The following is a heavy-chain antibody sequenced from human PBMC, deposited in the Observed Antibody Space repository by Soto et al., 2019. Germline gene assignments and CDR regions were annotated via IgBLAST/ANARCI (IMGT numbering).Heavy chain of an antibody. J-gene: IGHJ6*02. CDR1: GFSLTNYE. CDR2: ISSTSSTI. Sequence: GGSLILSCTVSGFSLTNYEMNWVRQAPGKGLEWISYISSTSSTIYYADSVKGRFTVSRDNDKKSLYLQINSLRAEDTAVYYSAKHLEYTTSDGMDVWGQGNTVTV. D-gene: IGHD2-2*02. V-gene: IGHV3-48*03. CDR3: AKHLEYTTSDGMDV.